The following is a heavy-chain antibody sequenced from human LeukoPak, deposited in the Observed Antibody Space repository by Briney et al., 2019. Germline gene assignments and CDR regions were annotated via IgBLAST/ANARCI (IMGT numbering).Heavy chain of an antibody. CDR1: GFTFSSYA. V-gene: IGHV3-23*01. CDR3: AKDPPLGYYYDSSGYTFDY. CDR2: ISGSGAST. Sequence: GGSLRLSCAASGFTFSSYAMSWVRQAPGKGLEWVSAISGSGASTYYADSVKGRFTISRDNSKNTLYLQMNSLRAEDTAVYYCAKDPPLGYYYDSSGYTFDYWGQGTLVTVSS. D-gene: IGHD3-22*01. J-gene: IGHJ4*02.